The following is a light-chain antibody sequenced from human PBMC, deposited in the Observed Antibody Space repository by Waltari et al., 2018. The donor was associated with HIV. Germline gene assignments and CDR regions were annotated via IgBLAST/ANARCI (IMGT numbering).Light chain of an antibody. Sequence: QSALTQPASVSGSPGQSITISCTGTSSATGNYNLVSWYQLYPGKAPKLIIYEDNKRPSGVSNRFSGSKSADTASLTISGLQAEDEADYYCCAYAGGLEFGGGTKLTVL. CDR2: EDN. CDR3: CAYAGGLE. J-gene: IGLJ2*01. V-gene: IGLV2-23*01. CDR1: SSATGNYNL.